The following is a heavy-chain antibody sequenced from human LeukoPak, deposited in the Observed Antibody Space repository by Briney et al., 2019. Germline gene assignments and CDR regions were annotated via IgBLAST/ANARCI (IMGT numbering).Heavy chain of an antibody. Sequence: GGSLRLSCAASGFTFSSYAMSWVRQAPGKGLEWVSAISGSGGSTYYADSVKGRFTISRDNSKNTLYLQMNSLRAEDTAVYYCAKDLLGDIVVVPAATFDPWGQGTLVTVSS. CDR1: GFTFSSYA. V-gene: IGHV3-23*01. CDR2: ISGSGGST. D-gene: IGHD2-2*01. J-gene: IGHJ5*02. CDR3: AKDLLGDIVVVPAATFDP.